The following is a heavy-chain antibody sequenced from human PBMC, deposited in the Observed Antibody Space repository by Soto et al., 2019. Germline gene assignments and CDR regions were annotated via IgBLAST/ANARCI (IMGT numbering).Heavy chain of an antibody. CDR1: GFTFMSNA. V-gene: IGHV3-23*01. J-gene: IGHJ4*02. Sequence: VQLLESGGGLVQPGGSLRLSCVASGFTFMSNAMSWVRQAPGKGLECVSAISGDCADTYYADSVRGRFTISSDNSTTTLSLQINSLRDEDTALDDCVNDFRWADWGQGTRVTVSS. D-gene: IGHD1-26*01. CDR2: ISGDCADT. CDR3: VNDFRWAD.